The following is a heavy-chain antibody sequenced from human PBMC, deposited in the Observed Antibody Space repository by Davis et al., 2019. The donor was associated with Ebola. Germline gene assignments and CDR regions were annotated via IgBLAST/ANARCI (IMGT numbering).Heavy chain of an antibody. V-gene: IGHV3-48*04. Sequence: PGGSLRLSCAASGFTFSSYSMNWVRQAPGKGLEWVSYISSSGSTIYYADSVKGRFTISRDNAKNSLYVQMSNLRAEDTAVYYCARGVLWFGELVLYYFDYWGQGTLVTVSS. CDR1: GFTFSSYS. D-gene: IGHD3-10*01. CDR2: ISSSGSTI. CDR3: ARGVLWFGELVLYYFDY. J-gene: IGHJ4*02.